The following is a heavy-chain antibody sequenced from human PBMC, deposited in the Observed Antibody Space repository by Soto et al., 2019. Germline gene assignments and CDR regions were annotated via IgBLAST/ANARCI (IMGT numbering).Heavy chain of an antibody. CDR3: ARQSGMDG. CDR1: GYNFAGYW. CDR2: IFPGDSDP. Sequence: PGETLKISCKTSGYNFAGYWIGWVRQMPGKGLEWLGIIFPGDSDPKDSPSFQGQAIISAEKPIRPASLQRSSMKASDPAIYYCARQSGMDGWGQGTTFTVSS. D-gene: IGHD5-12*01. V-gene: IGHV5-51*01. J-gene: IGHJ6*02.